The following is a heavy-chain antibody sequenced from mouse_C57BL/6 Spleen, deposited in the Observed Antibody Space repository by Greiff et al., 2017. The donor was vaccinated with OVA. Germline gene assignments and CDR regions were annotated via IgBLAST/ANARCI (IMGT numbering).Heavy chain of an antibody. CDR3: TRDDYDDYFDY. CDR1: GFTFSSYA. V-gene: IGHV5-9-1*02. J-gene: IGHJ2*01. CDR2: ISSGGDYI. Sequence: EVKLMESGEGLVKPGGSLKLSCAASGFTFSSYAMSWVRQTPEKRLEWVAYISSGGDYIYYADTVKGRFTISRDNARNTLYLQMSSLKSEDTAMYYCTRDDYDDYFDYWGQGTTLTVSS. D-gene: IGHD2-4*01.